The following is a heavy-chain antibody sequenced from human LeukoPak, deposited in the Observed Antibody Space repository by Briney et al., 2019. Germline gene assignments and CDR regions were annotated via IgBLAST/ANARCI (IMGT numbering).Heavy chain of an antibody. J-gene: IGHJ4*02. D-gene: IGHD3-22*01. Sequence: GGSLRLSCAASGFTFSSYWMSWVRQAPGKGLEWVANIKQDGSEKYYVDSVKGRFTISRDNAKNSLYLQMNSLRAEDTAVYYCARAREGYYDSSGYYWIFDYWGQGTLVTASS. V-gene: IGHV3-7*03. CDR3: ARAREGYYDSSGYYWIFDY. CDR2: IKQDGSEK. CDR1: GFTFSSYW.